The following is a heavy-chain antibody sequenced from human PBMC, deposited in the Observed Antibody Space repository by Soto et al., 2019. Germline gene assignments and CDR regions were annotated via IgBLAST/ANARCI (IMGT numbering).Heavy chain of an antibody. J-gene: IGHJ4*02. D-gene: IGHD1-26*01. Sequence: SETLALTCTVSGGSVSSGNYYWSWIRQPPGKGLEWIGYIFHTGTTNYNPSLKSRVAISLDTSMNQFSLKLSSVTAAGTAVYYCTRAPVSGSYCFDFWGQGTPVTV. V-gene: IGHV4-61*01. CDR3: TRAPVSGSYCFDF. CDR2: IFHTGTT. CDR1: GGSVSSGNYY.